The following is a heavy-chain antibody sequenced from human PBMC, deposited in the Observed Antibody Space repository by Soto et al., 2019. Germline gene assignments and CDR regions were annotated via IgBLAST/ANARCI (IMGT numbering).Heavy chain of an antibody. D-gene: IGHD2-8*01. CDR1: GGSVSNSNYY. CDR3: VSQRTSVLTQAYFDY. Sequence: ETLSLTCTVSGGSVSNSNYYWVWIRQSPGKGLEWIGSVYYRGRSYSKSSVKSRVTISVDTSKNQFSLNLNSVTASDTAVYFCVSQRTSVLTQAYFDYWGPGALVTVSS. CDR2: VYYRGRS. V-gene: IGHV4-39*01. J-gene: IGHJ4*02.